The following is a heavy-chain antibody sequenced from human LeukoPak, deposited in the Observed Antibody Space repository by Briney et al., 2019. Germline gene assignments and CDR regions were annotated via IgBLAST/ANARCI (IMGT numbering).Heavy chain of an antibody. V-gene: IGHV4-39*01. Sequence: KPSETLSLTCTVCVGSISSSSYYWGWIRQPPGKGLEWIGSIYYSGSTYYNPSLKSRVTISVDTSKNQFSLKLSSVTAADTAVYYRARAAAAGTFPFDYWGQGTLVTVSS. CDR3: ARAAAAGTFPFDY. D-gene: IGHD6-13*01. J-gene: IGHJ4*02. CDR1: VGSISSSSYY. CDR2: IYYSGST.